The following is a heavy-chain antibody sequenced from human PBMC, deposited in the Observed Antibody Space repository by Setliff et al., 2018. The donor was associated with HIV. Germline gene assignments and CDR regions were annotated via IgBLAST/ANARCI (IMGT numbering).Heavy chain of an antibody. J-gene: IGHJ4*02. CDR1: GGSISRYY. D-gene: IGHD3-22*01. Sequence: KPSETLSLTCTVSGGSISRYYWSWIRQPPGKGLEWIGYSHTSGNTNYNPSLKSRVTISVDTSKNQFSLKLSSVTAADTAVYYCARHAIDSGGYYSQFDYWGQGTLVT. CDR3: ARHAIDSGGYYSQFDY. V-gene: IGHV4-4*09. CDR2: SHTSGNT.